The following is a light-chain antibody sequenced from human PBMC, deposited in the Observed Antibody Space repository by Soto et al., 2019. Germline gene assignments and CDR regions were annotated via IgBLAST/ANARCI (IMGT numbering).Light chain of an antibody. J-gene: IGKJ1*01. Sequence: EIVMTQSPATLSVSPGERATLSRRASQSVSSKIAWYQQKPGQAPRLLIYDASTRATGFPARFSGSGSGTEFTLTITSLQSEDFAVYYCQHYSTWYWTFGQGTKVEIK. CDR1: QSVSSK. CDR2: DAS. V-gene: IGKV3-15*01. CDR3: QHYSTWYWT.